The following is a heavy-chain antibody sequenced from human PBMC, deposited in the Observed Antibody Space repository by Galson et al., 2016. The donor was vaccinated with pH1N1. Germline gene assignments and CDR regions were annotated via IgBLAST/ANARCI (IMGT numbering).Heavy chain of an antibody. V-gene: IGHV5-51*01. CDR1: GSSFTTDW. CDR3: ARLDWERERRCAFDI. CDR2: IYPGDSDT. J-gene: IGHJ3*02. Sequence: QSGAEVKKPGESLKISCKGSGSSFTTDWIGWVRQMPGKGLEWMGIIYPGDSDTRYSPSFQGQVTTSADKSISTAYVQWSSLKASDTAMYYCARLDWERERRCAFDIWGQGTMVTVSS. D-gene: IGHD1-1*01.